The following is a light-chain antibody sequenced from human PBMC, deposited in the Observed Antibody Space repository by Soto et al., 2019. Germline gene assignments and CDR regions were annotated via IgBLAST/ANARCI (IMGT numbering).Light chain of an antibody. J-gene: IGLJ2*01. CDR2: EGS. V-gene: IGLV2-23*01. CDR1: SSDVGSYNL. CDR3: CSYAGSSTVV. Sequence: QSALTQPASVSGSPGQSITISCTGTSSDVGSYNLVSWCQQHPGKAPKLMIYEGSKRPSGVSNRFSGSKSGNTASLTISGVQAEDEADYYCCSYAGSSTVVFGGGTKLTVL.